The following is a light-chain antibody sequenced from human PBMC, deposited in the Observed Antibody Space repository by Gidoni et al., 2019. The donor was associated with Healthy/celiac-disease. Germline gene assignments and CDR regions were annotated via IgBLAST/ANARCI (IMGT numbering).Light chain of an antibody. J-gene: IGLJ2*01. CDR2: EVS. Sequence: QSALTQPASVSGSPGQSITISFTGTSSDVGGYNYFSWYQQHPCKAPKLMIYEVSKLPSGVSKRCSGSKSGNTASLTISGLQAEDEADYYCSSYTISSTLLVGGGTNLTVL. CDR1: SSDVGGYNY. CDR3: SSYTISSTLL. V-gene: IGLV2-14*01.